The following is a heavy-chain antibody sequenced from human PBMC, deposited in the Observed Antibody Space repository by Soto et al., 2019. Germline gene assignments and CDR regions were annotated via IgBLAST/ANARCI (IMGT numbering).Heavy chain of an antibody. CDR1: GFTFSNYW. V-gene: IGHV3-23*01. CDR3: AKDKGNWNIPFDF. J-gene: IGHJ4*02. CDR2: ISGSGGGT. D-gene: IGHD1-1*01. Sequence: PGGSLRLSCAASGFTFSNYWMHWVRQAPGKGLEWVSYISGSGGGTYYADSVKGRFTISRDNSKNTLYLQMNSLRVEDTAVYYCAKDKGNWNIPFDFWGQGTLVTVSS.